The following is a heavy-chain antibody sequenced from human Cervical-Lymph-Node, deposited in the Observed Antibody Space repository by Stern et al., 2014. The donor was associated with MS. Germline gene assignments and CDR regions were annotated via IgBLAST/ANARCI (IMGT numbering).Heavy chain of an antibody. V-gene: IGHV4-38-2*02. CDR2: IYHSGST. CDR3: ARVMTTVVTPGIFAP. CDR1: GYSISSGYY. D-gene: IGHD4-23*01. J-gene: IGHJ5*02. Sequence: QLQLQESGPGLVKPSETLSLTCTVSGYSISSGYYWGWIRQPPGKGLEWIGSIYHSGSTYYNPSLKRRVTISVDTSKNQFSLKLSSVTAADTAVYYCARVMTTVVTPGIFAPWGQGTLVTVSS.